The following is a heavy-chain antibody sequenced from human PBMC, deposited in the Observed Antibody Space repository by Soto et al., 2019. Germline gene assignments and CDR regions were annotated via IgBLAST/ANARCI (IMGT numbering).Heavy chain of an antibody. J-gene: IGHJ3*02. Sequence: TSETPYLTCPVSAGSVSTDYRTWIRQRQGKGMEWIGYSYYSVSTNYNPSLKSRVTISVDTSKNQFSLKLSSVTAADTAVYYCARDAPVIAVAALGIWGEGTMVIVSS. CDR1: AGSVSTDY. CDR2: SYYSVST. CDR3: ARDAPVIAVAALGI. V-gene: IGHV4-59*02. D-gene: IGHD6-19*01.